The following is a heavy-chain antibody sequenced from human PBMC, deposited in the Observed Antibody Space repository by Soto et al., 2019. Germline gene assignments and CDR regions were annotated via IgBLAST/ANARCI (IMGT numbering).Heavy chain of an antibody. Sequence: SETLSLTCTVSGSSISSGGYYWTWIRQHPGKGLEWIAYIYHSGYTFYNPSLKSRVTMSVDTSKNQFSLKLRSVTAADTAVYYCAKWEGLGSDYYYYAMDVWGLGTTVTVSS. J-gene: IGHJ6*02. CDR2: IYHSGYT. D-gene: IGHD1-26*01. CDR3: AKWEGLGSDYYYYAMDV. CDR1: GSSISSGGYY. V-gene: IGHV4-31*03.